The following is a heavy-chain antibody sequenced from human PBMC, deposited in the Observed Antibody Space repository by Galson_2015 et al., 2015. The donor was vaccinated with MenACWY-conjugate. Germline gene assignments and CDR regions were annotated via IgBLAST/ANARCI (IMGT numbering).Heavy chain of an antibody. Sequence: SLRLSCAASGFTFSNYWMNWVRQAPGKGLEWVADIKQDGGEKNYVDSVKGRFTISRDNAKNSLLLQMNSLRAEDTAVYYCVSDVVRSSSSWYDPDAFDNWGQGTMVTVSS. CDR3: VSDVVRSSSSWYDPDAFDN. V-gene: IGHV3-7*01. CDR2: IKQDGGEK. CDR1: GFTFSNYW. J-gene: IGHJ4*01. D-gene: IGHD6-13*01.